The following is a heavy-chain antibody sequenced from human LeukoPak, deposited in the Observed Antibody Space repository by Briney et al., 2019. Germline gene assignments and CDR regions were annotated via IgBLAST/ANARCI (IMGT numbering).Heavy chain of an antibody. V-gene: IGHV3-48*01. CDR2: ISSSSSTI. D-gene: IGHD2/OR15-2a*01. CDR1: GFTFSSYS. J-gene: IGHJ4*02. Sequence: GGSLRLSCAASGFTFSSYSMNWVRQAPGKELEWVSYISSSSSTIYYADSVKGRFTISRDNAKNSLYLQMNSRRAEDTAVSSCARDFPTLGYWGQGTLVTVSS. CDR3: ARDFPTLGY.